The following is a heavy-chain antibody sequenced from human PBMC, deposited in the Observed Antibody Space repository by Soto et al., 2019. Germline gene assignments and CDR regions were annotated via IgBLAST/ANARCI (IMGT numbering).Heavy chain of an antibody. V-gene: IGHV2-5*02. Sequence: QITLKESGPTLVKPTQPLTLTCTFSGFSLSTSGVCVGWIRQPPGKALEWLALIYWDDDKRYSPSLKSRLTITKDTSKNQVVLTMTNMDPVDTATYYCAHTQQWLPWFDPWGQGTLVTVAS. CDR3: AHTQQWLPWFDP. CDR1: GFSLSTSGVC. CDR2: IYWDDDK. J-gene: IGHJ5*02. D-gene: IGHD6-19*01.